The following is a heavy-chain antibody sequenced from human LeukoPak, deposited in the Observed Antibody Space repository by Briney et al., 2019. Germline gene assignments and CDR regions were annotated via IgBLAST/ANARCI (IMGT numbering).Heavy chain of an antibody. D-gene: IGHD1-14*01. CDR2: IGPTGSDR. J-gene: IGHJ4*02. CDR1: GHTFSTSG. V-gene: IGHV3-21*06. Sequence: GGSLRLSCTASGHTFSTSGFNWVRQAPGKGREWVASIGPTGSDRYHADSIKGRFTISRDNANNFLYLQMNSLRAEDTAVYYCATETNGRHYDYWGQGTLLTVSS. CDR3: ATETNGRHYDY.